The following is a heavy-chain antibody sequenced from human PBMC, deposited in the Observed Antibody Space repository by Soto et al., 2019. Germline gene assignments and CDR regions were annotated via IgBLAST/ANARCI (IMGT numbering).Heavy chain of an antibody. D-gene: IGHD2-15*01. CDR1: GFTFGDYA. V-gene: IGHV3-49*03. J-gene: IGHJ6*02. Sequence: GGSLRLSCTASGFTFGDYAMSWFRQAPGKGLEWVGFIRSKAYGGTTEYAASVKGRFTISRDDSKSIAYLQMNSLKTEDTAVYYCTRDRGYCSGGSCYVSDYYYGMDVWGQGTTVTVSS. CDR3: TRDRGYCSGGSCYVSDYYYGMDV. CDR2: IRSKAYGGTT.